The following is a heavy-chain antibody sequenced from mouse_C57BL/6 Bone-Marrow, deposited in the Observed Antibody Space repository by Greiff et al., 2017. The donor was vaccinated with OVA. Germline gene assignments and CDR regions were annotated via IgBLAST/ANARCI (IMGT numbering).Heavy chain of an antibody. Sequence: QVQLQQPGAELVKPGASVKLSCKTSGYTFTSYWMHWVKQRPGQGLEWIGMIHPNSGSTNYNEKFKSKATLTVDKSSSTAYMQLSSLTSVDSAVYDCARGCYCYSEYVEWYCDVWGTGTTVTVSS. J-gene: IGHJ1*03. CDR1: GYTFTSYW. CDR3: ARGCYCYSEYVEWYCDV. V-gene: IGHV1-64*01. D-gene: IGHD2-12*01. CDR2: IHPNSGST.